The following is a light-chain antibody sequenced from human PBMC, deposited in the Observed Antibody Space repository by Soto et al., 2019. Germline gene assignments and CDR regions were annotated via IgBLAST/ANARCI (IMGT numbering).Light chain of an antibody. Sequence: AIQLTQSPSSLSASVGDRVTITCRTSQGISSDLARFQQKPGKAPKLLIFDASSLDSGVPSRLRGSGSGTYFTLTISSLQPDDFATYYCQQFKSDPLTFGGGTKV. CDR2: DAS. J-gene: IGKJ4*01. CDR1: QGISSD. CDR3: QQFKSDPLT. V-gene: IGKV1-13*02.